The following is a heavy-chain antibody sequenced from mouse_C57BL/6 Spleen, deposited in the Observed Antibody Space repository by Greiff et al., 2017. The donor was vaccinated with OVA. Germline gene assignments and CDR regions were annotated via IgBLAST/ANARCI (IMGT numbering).Heavy chain of an antibody. V-gene: IGHV5-4*01. CDR3: ARDGFPRYFDV. D-gene: IGHD2-2*01. CDR2: IGDGGSYP. CDR1: GFTFSSYA. J-gene: IGHJ1*03. Sequence: EVHLVESGGGLVKPGGSLKLSCAASGFTFSSYAMSGVRQTPEKSLEGVATIGDGGSYPYYPDNVKGRFTISRDNAKNNLYLQMSHLKSEDTAMYYCARDGFPRYFDVWGTGTTVTVSS.